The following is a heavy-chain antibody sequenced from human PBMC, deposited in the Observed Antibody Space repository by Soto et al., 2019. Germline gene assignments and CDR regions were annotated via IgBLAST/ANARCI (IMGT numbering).Heavy chain of an antibody. CDR2: IIPIFGTA. CDR3: ARDLKIDGPDNYGMDV. CDR1: GGTYSVDA. Sequence: SVKGSCKASGGTYSVDAVSWGRPAPGQGLEWMGGIIPIFGTANYAEKFKGRVAMTRDTSIFTVHMRLNRLTSDDTAVYYCARDLKIDGPDNYGMDVWGQGTTVTGSS. J-gene: IGHJ6*02. V-gene: IGHV1-69*05.